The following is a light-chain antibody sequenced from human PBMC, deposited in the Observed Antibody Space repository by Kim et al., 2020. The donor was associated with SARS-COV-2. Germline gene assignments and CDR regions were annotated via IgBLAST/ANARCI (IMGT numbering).Light chain of an antibody. CDR3: CSYTGSSTMV. V-gene: IGLV2-11*03. Sequence: GQSVTISCTGTSSDIGGYNYVAWYQKYPGKAPELMIYDVSKRPSGVPDRFSGSKSGNTASLTISGLQAEDEADYYCCSYTGSSTMVFGGGTQLTVL. CDR2: DVS. CDR1: SSDIGGYNY. J-gene: IGLJ2*01.